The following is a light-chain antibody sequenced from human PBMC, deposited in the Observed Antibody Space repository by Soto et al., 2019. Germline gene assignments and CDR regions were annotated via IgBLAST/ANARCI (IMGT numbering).Light chain of an antibody. V-gene: IGKV3-11*01. CDR1: QSVSSY. Sequence: EIVLTQSPATLSLSPGERATLSCRASQSVSSYLAWYQQKPGQAPRLLIYDASNRATGIPARFSGSGSGTDFTLTISSLEPEDFAVYYCQQCSIWPRTFGQGTKVEIK. J-gene: IGKJ1*01. CDR2: DAS. CDR3: QQCSIWPRT.